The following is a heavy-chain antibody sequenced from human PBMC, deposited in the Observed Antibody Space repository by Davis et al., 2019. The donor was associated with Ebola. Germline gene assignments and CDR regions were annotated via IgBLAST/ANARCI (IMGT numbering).Heavy chain of an antibody. CDR1: GYTFTGYY. CDR2: INPNSGGT. CDR3: ASGGEDQLLSSSYYYGMDV. Sequence: ASVKVSCKASGYTFTGYYMHWVRQAPGQGLEWMGWINPNSGGTNYAQKFQGWVTMTRDTSISTAYMALSRLRSDDTAVYYCASGGEDQLLSSSYYYGMDVWGQGTTVTVSS. D-gene: IGHD2-2*01. V-gene: IGHV1-2*04. J-gene: IGHJ6*02.